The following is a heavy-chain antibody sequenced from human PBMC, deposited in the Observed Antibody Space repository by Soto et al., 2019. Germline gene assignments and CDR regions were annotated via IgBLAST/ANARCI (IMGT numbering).Heavy chain of an antibody. D-gene: IGHD6-13*01. CDR3: ARLIAGPNWFDP. J-gene: IGHJ5*02. Sequence: GGSLRLSCAASGITFSGYWMSWVRQAPGKGLEWVANIKQDGSEKYYVDSVKGRFTISRDNAKNSLYLQMSSLTAEDTAVYYCARLIAGPNWFDPWGQGTLVTVSS. CDR1: GITFSGYW. V-gene: IGHV3-7*03. CDR2: IKQDGSEK.